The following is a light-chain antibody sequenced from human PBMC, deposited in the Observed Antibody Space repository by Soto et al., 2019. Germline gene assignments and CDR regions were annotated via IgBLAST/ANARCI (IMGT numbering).Light chain of an antibody. J-gene: IGKJ1*01. Sequence: DVQMSQSPYSQSASVGERVTIACRASQRISNFLNWYQQKPGKAPKLLIYAVSSLQSGVPSRFSGSGSGTHFTLTICRLQREDFATYYCQQSDSSPRTFRQGTKVDI. CDR2: AVS. CDR1: QRISNF. V-gene: IGKV1-39*01. CDR3: QQSDSSPRT.